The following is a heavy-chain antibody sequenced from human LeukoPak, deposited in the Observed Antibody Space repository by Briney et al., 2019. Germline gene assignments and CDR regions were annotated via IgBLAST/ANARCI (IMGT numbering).Heavy chain of an antibody. V-gene: IGHV3-66*02. D-gene: IGHD2-15*01. Sequence: PGGSLRLSCAASGFTVSSNYMSWVRQAPGKGLNWVSNIYSGGSTFYADSVKGRFTISRDNSKNTLYLQMNSLRAEDTAVYYCARRRMVAALMNWYFDLWGRGTRVTVSS. CDR1: GFTVSSNY. J-gene: IGHJ2*01. CDR2: IYSGGST. CDR3: ARRRMVAALMNWYFDL.